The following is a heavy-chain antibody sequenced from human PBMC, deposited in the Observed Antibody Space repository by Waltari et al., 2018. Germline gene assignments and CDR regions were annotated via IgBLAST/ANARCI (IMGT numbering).Heavy chain of an antibody. CDR3: ARITMLGVAPDYYYGMDV. CDR2: IYYSGST. V-gene: IGHV4-59*01. D-gene: IGHD3-3*01. CDR1: GGSISSYY. Sequence: QVQLQESGPGLVKPSETLSLTCTVSGGSISSYYWSWIRQPPGKGVEWIGYIYYSGSTNYTPSLKRRVTISVDTSKNQFSLKLSSVTAADTAVYYCARITMLGVAPDYYYGMDVWGQGTTVTVSS. J-gene: IGHJ6*02.